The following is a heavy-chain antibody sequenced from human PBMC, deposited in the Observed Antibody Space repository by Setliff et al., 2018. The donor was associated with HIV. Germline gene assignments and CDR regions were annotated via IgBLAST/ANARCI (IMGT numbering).Heavy chain of an antibody. Sequence: ASVKVSCKASGGTFSSYAISWVRQAPGQGLEWMGGIIPIFGTANYAQKFQGRVTITTDESTSTAYMELSSLRSEDTAVYYCARDRASEYGDFAYWGQGTLVTVSS. J-gene: IGHJ4*02. CDR3: ARDRASEYGDFAY. V-gene: IGHV1-69*05. CDR1: GGTFSSYA. CDR2: IIPIFGTA. D-gene: IGHD4-17*01.